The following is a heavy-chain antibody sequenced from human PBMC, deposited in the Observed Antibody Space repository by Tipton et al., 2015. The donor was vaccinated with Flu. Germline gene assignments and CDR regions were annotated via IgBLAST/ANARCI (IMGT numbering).Heavy chain of an antibody. V-gene: IGHV4-4*07. D-gene: IGHD2-21*02. Sequence: TLSLTCTVSGGSISSYYWAWIRQPAGKGLEWIGRIYTSGSTNYNLSLKRRLTISVDTSKNQFSLKLSSVTSEDTAVYYCARGRLSLPLYHYGMDVWGKGTMVTVSS. CDR1: GGSISSYY. CDR3: ARGRLSLPLYHYGMDV. J-gene: IGHJ6*04. CDR2: IYTSGST.